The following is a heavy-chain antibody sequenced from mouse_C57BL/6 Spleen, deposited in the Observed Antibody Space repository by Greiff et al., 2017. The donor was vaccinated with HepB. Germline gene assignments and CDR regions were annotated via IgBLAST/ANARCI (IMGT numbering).Heavy chain of an antibody. CDR3: ARQDGYYSY. V-gene: IGHV5-6*01. D-gene: IGHD2-3*01. J-gene: IGHJ3*01. CDR1: GFTFSSYG. CDR2: ISSGGSYT. Sequence: EVKLVESGGDLVKPGGSLKLSCAASGFTFSSYGMSWVRQTPDKRLEWVATISSGGSYTYYPDSVKGRFTISRDNAKNTLYLQMSSLKSEDTAMYYCARQDGYYSYWGQGTLVTVSA.